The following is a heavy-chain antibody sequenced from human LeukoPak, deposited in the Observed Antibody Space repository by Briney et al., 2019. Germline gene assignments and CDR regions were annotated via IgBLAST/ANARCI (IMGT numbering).Heavy chain of an antibody. V-gene: IGHV3-20*04. Sequence: GGSLRLSCAASGFTFDDYGMSWVRQAPGKGLEWVSGINWNGGSTGYADSVKGRFTISRDNAKNTLYLQMNSLRAEDTAVYYCAMGRDIVVVPAAIGQFDYWGQGTLVTVSS. J-gene: IGHJ4*02. CDR3: AMGRDIVVVPAAIGQFDY. CDR2: INWNGGST. CDR1: GFTFDDYG. D-gene: IGHD2-2*01.